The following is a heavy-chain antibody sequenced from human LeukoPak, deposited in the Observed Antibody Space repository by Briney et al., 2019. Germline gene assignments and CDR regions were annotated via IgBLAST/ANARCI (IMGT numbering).Heavy chain of an antibody. Sequence: SETLSLTCTVSGGSISSYYWSWLRQPPGKGLEWIGYIYYSGSTNYNPSLKSRVTITVDTSKNQFSLKLNSVTAADTAVYYCARVIDDYVWGSYRSPYYFDYWGQGTLVTVSS. CDR1: GGSISSYY. CDR3: ARVIDDYVWGSYRSPYYFDY. V-gene: IGHV4-59*01. CDR2: IYYSGST. J-gene: IGHJ4*02. D-gene: IGHD3-16*02.